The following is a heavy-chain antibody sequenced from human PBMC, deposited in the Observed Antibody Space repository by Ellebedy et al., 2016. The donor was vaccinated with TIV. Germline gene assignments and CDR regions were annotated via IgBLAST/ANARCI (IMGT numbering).Heavy chain of an antibody. V-gene: IGHV1-2*04. D-gene: IGHD6-13*01. CDR3: ARGSSSYSTSYYYYGMDV. CDR2: INPNSGGT. J-gene: IGHJ6*02. CDR1: GYTFTGYY. Sequence: ASVKVSXXASGYTFTGYYMHWVRQAPGQGLEWMGWINPNSGGTNYAQKFQGWVTMTRDTSISTAYMELSRLRSDDTAVYYCARGSSSYSTSYYYYGMDVWGQGTTVTVSS.